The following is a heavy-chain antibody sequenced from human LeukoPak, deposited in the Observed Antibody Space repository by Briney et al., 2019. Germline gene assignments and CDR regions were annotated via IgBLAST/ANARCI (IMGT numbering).Heavy chain of an antibody. D-gene: IGHD3-9*01. CDR1: GGSISSYY. V-gene: IGHV4-59*01. J-gene: IGHJ4*02. Sequence: SETLSLTCTVSGGSISSYYWSWLRQPPGKGLEWIGYIYYSGSTNYNPSLKSRVTISVDTSKNQFSLKLSSVTAADTAVYYCARDAWLRPYQYYFDYWGQGTLVTVSS. CDR2: IYYSGST. CDR3: ARDAWLRPYQYYFDY.